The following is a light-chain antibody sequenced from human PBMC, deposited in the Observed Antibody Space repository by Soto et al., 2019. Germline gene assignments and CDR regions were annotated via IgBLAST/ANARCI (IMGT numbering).Light chain of an antibody. V-gene: IGLV2-11*01. CDR1: SSDVGGYNY. J-gene: IGLJ2*01. CDR2: DVT. CDR3: CSYAGSYTVV. Sequence: QSALTQPRSVSGSPGQSVTISCTGTSSDVGGYNYVSWYQQHPGKVPKLMIYDVTKRPSGVPDRFSASKSGNTASLTISGLQAGDEADYYCCSYAGSYTVVFGGGTQLTVL.